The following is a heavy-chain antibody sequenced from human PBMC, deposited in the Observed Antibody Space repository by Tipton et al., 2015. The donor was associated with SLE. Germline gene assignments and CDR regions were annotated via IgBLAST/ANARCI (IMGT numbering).Heavy chain of an antibody. J-gene: IGHJ5*02. CDR2: IYDSGST. V-gene: IGHV4-59*01. Sequence: TLSLTCTVSGDSISSYYWSWIRQPPGKGLEWIGYIYDSGSTNYNPSLKSRVTMSVDTSKNQFSLKLSSVTAADTAVYYCARLEDPFGIFGVPKGWFDPWGQGTLVTASS. CDR3: ARLEDPFGIFGVPKGWFDP. D-gene: IGHD3-3*02. CDR1: GDSISSYY.